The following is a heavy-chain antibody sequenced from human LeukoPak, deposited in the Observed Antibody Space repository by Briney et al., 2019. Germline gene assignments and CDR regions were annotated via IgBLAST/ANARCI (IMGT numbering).Heavy chain of an antibody. Sequence: SVKVSCKASGGTFSSYATSWVRQAPGQGLEWMGGIIPIFGTANYAQKFQGRVTITADESTSTAYMELSSLRSEDTAVYYCARDPDIVVVPAAQRFDPWGQGTLVTVSS. CDR2: IIPIFGTA. V-gene: IGHV1-69*13. D-gene: IGHD2-2*01. CDR1: GGTFSSYA. CDR3: ARDPDIVVVPAAQRFDP. J-gene: IGHJ5*02.